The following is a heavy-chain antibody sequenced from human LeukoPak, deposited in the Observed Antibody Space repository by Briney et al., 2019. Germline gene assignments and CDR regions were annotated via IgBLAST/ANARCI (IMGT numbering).Heavy chain of an antibody. D-gene: IGHD1-26*01. V-gene: IGHV3-23*01. CDR2: ISGSGGST. CDR3: ANGDGAIACYYFDY. CDR1: GFTFSTYG. J-gene: IGHJ4*02. Sequence: GGSLRLSCAASGFTFSTYGMSWVRQAPGKGLEWVSAISGSGGSTYYTDSVKGRFTISRDNSKNTLYLQMNSLRAEDTAVYYCANGDGAIACYYFDYWGQGTLVTVSS.